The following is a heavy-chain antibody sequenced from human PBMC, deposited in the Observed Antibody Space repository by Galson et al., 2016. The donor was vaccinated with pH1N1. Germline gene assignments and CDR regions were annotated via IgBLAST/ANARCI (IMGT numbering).Heavy chain of an antibody. CDR3: AREPAESGDLAFDV. Sequence: SLRLSCAASGLTFTNFAMDWVRQAPGKGLEWVSVISVYGGSSYYADSVKGRFTISRDTSTNTLFLHMKSLRLEDTAVYFCAREPAESGDLAFDVWGRGTMVTVSS. CDR2: ISVYGGSS. D-gene: IGHD1-14*01. J-gene: IGHJ3*01. V-gene: IGHV3-23*01. CDR1: GLTFTNFA.